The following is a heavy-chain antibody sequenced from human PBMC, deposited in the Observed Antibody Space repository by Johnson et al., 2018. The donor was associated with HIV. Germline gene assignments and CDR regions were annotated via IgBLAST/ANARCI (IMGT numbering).Heavy chain of an antibody. Sequence: VQLVESGGGLVQPGGSLRLSCVASGFTVSGNYMSWVRQAPGKGLEWVSVMYSGGSTYYADSVKGRFTISRDNAKNSLYLQLNSLRAEDTAMYYCARGRYGSSWDVGGLDAFDSWGQGTMVTVSS. D-gene: IGHD6-13*01. V-gene: IGHV3-66*02. J-gene: IGHJ3*02. CDR3: ARGRYGSSWDVGGLDAFDS. CDR2: MYSGGST. CDR1: GFTVSGNY.